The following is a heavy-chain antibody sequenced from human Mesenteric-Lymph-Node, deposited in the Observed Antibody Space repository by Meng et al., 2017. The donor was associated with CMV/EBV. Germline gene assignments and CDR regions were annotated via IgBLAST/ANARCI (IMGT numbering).Heavy chain of an antibody. CDR1: GGTCRNYA. J-gene: IGHJ4*02. CDR2: TIPIFGTP. Sequence: SGGTCRNYAVSWVRQGPGQGLEWVGATIPIFGTPNFAPRFEGRVTFSKDDSTTTAYMELRGLKSDDTAVYYCARNWLVGGTMSFLEFWGQGTLVTVSS. D-gene: IGHD3-22*01. V-gene: IGHV1-69*05. CDR3: ARNWLVGGTMSFLEF.